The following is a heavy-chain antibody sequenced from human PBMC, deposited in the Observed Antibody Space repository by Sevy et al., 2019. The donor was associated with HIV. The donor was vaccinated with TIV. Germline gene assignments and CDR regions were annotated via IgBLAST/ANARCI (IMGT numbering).Heavy chain of an antibody. V-gene: IGHV3-48*03. CDR2: ITSSGSTK. CDR3: ARDLPPSATTVAHFDY. CDR1: GFSFSSYE. J-gene: IGHJ4*02. D-gene: IGHD4-17*01. Sequence: VGSLRLSCAASGFSFSSYEMNWVRQAPGKGLEWVSFITSSGSTKHYSDSVRGRFTISRDNAKYSLSLQMNSLRAEDTAIYYCARDLPPSATTVAHFDYWGQGTLVTVSS.